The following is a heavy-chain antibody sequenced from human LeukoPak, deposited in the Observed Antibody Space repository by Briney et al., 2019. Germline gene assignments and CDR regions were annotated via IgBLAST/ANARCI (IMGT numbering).Heavy chain of an antibody. J-gene: IGHJ4*02. CDR2: IIPILGIA. CDR3: ARDYYYDSSGYFYFDY. Sequence: SVKVSCKAYGGTFSSYAISWVRQAPGQGLEWMGRIIPILGIANYAQKFQGRVTITADKSTSTAYMELSSLRSEDTAVYYCARDYYYDSSGYFYFDYWAQGTLVTVSS. D-gene: IGHD3-22*01. V-gene: IGHV1-69*04. CDR1: GGTFSSYA.